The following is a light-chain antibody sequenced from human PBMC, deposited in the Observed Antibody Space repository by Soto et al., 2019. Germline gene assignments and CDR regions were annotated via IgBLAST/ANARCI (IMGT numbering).Light chain of an antibody. CDR3: QAYDNSLRGGV. Sequence: QSALTQPPSASGSPGQSVTISCTGTGSDVGAYDYVSWYQQHPGKAPKLMIYEVTKRPSGVPDRFSGSKSDNTASLTVSGLQAEDEAVYYCQAYDNSLRGGVFGGGTKLTVL. CDR2: EVT. CDR1: GSDVGAYDY. V-gene: IGLV2-8*01. J-gene: IGLJ3*02.